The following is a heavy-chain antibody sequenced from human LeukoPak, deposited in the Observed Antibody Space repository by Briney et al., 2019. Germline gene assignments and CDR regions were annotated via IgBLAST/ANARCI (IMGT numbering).Heavy chain of an antibody. Sequence: PGGSLRLSCAASGFTFSSYSMNWVRQAPGKGLEWVSSISSSSSYIYYADSVKGRFTISRDNAKNSLYLQMNSLRAEDTAVYYCASGAARLDYYYYMDVWGKGTTVTVSS. CDR3: ASGAARLDYYYYMDV. D-gene: IGHD6-6*01. V-gene: IGHV3-21*01. CDR1: GFTFSSYS. CDR2: ISSSSSYI. J-gene: IGHJ6*03.